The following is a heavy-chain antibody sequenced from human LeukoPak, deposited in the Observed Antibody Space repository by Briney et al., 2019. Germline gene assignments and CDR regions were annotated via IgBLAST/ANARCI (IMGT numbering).Heavy chain of an antibody. J-gene: IGHJ4*02. CDR2: IYYSGST. V-gene: IGHV4-39*07. CDR1: GGSISSSSYY. Sequence: PSETLSLTCTVSGGSISSSSYYWGWIRQPPGKGLEWIGSIYYSGSTYYNPSLKSRVTISVDTSKNQFSLKLSSVTAADTAVYYCARGGGQNYYDSSGYYHFDYWGQGTLVTVSS. CDR3: ARGGGQNYYDSSGYYHFDY. D-gene: IGHD3-22*01.